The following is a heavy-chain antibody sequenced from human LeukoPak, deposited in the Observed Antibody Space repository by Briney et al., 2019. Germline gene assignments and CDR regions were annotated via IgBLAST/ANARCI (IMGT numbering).Heavy chain of an antibody. Sequence: PGGSLRLSCAASGFTFSRYWMSWVRQAPGKGLQWVANIKEDGSEKYYVDSVKGRFTVSKDNVKNSLYLQMNSRRAEDTALYFCARCIPGTTGFDYWGQGTLATVSS. CDR1: GFTFSRYW. D-gene: IGHD1-20*01. J-gene: IGHJ4*02. V-gene: IGHV3-7*01. CDR2: IKEDGSEK. CDR3: ARCIPGTTGFDY.